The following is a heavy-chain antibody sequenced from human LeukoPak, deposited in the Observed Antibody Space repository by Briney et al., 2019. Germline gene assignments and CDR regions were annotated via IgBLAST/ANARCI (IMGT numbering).Heavy chain of an antibody. Sequence: GGSLRLSCAASGFTFSTYWMSWVRQAPGKGLEWVANIKPDGSDMYYVDSVKGRFTVSRDNARNSPYLQMNSLRVEDTVVYYCAKGGDHWGQGTLVTVSS. CDR2: IKPDGSDM. V-gene: IGHV3-7*01. D-gene: IGHD3-16*01. CDR1: GFTFSTYW. J-gene: IGHJ4*02. CDR3: AKGGDH.